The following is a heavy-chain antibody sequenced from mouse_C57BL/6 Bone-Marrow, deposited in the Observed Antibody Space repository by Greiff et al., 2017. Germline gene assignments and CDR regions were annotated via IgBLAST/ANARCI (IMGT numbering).Heavy chain of an antibody. CDR1: GYTFTSYW. V-gene: IGHV1-61*01. CDR2: IYPSDSET. Sequence: QVQLQQPGAELVRPGSSVKLSCKASGYTFTSYWMDWVKQRPGQGLEWIGNIYPSDSETHYNQKFKDKATLSVDKSSSTAYMQLSSLTSEDSAVYYCARDLDGYGFAYWGQGTLVTVSA. CDR3: ARDLDGYGFAY. J-gene: IGHJ3*01. D-gene: IGHD2-3*01.